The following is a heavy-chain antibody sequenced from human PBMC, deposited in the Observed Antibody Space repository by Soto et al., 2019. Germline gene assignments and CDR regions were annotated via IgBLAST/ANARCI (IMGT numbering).Heavy chain of an antibody. Sequence: GGSLKLSCAAFGLTFSISVIPGARKTQGKGLEWVAVILHDATYKYYGDSVNGRFTISRDNSKNTLYLQMDSLRVEDTAVYYCARDLRTIFGVVIMQGDYWGQGTLVTVS. D-gene: IGHD3-3*01. CDR2: ILHDATYK. J-gene: IGHJ4*02. CDR3: ARDLRTIFGVVIMQGDY. CDR1: GLTFSISV. V-gene: IGHV3-33*08.